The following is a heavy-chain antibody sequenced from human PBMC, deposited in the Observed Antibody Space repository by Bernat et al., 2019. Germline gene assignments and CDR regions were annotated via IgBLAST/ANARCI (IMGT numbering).Heavy chain of an antibody. D-gene: IGHD2-2*01. CDR1: GFTFSSYA. CDR2: ISGSGGST. CDR3: AKLRESFVLVPAARLFDY. J-gene: IGHJ4*02. V-gene: IGHV3-23*01. Sequence: EVQLLESGGGLVQPGGSLRLSCAASGFTFSSYAMSWVRQAPGKGLEWVSAISGSGGSTYYADSVKGRFTISRDNSKNTLYLQMNSLRAEDTAVYYCAKLRESFVLVPAARLFDYWGQGTLVTVSS.